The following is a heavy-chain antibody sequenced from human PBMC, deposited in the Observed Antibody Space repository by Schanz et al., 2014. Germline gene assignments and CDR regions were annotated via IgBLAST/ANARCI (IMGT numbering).Heavy chain of an antibody. CDR3: ARDFSAYVGNYFDY. V-gene: IGHV1-18*01. D-gene: IGHD5-12*01. CDR2: INGYNGHT. J-gene: IGHJ4*02. Sequence: QVQLVQSGAEVKKPGASVMVSCKASGYTFSSYGITWVRQAPGQGLEWMGWINGYNGHTLYAQKFQGRVTMTTDTSTSTSYMELTSLRFDDTAVYYCARDFSAYVGNYFDYWGQGPLVTVSS. CDR1: GYTFSSYG.